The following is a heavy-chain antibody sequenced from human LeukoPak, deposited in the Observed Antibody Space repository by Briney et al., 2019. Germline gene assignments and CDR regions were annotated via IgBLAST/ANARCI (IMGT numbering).Heavy chain of an antibody. CDR3: ARAGLAATHYYYYGMDV. CDR2: IWFDGSDT. D-gene: IGHD2-15*01. Sequence: GGSLRLSCAASGFTFNNYGMHWVRQAPGKGLEWVAVIWFDGSDTRYADSVKGRFTISRDNSKNTLYLQMNSLRAEDSALYYCARAGLAATHYYYYGMDVWGQGTTVTVSS. V-gene: IGHV3-33*01. J-gene: IGHJ6*02. CDR1: GFTFNNYG.